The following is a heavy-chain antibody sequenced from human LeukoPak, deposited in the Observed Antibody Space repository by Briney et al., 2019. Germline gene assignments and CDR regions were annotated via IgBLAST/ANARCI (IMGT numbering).Heavy chain of an antibody. V-gene: IGHV3-48*03. D-gene: IGHD3-16*01. CDR1: GFTFSSYE. CDR3: ARDNYGFDY. CDR2: ISSSGRTI. Sequence: GGSLRLSCAASGFTFSSYEMNWVRQAPGKGLEWISYISSSGRTIYYADSVKGRFTISRDNSKNTLYLQMNSLRAEDTAVYYCARDNYGFDYWGQGTLVTVSS. J-gene: IGHJ4*02.